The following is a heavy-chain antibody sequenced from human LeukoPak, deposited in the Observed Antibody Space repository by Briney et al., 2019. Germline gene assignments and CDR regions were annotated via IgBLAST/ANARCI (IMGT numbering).Heavy chain of an antibody. CDR2: IKWDGGRT. Sequence: RTGGSLRLSCAASGFTFDDHGMSWVRQAPGKGLEWVSGIKWDGGRTGYADSVKGRFTISRDNAKNSVYLQMNSLRAEDTVLYYCARGSGSSWYFYFDYWGQGTLVTVSS. J-gene: IGHJ4*02. D-gene: IGHD6-13*01. CDR1: GFTFDDHG. V-gene: IGHV3-20*04. CDR3: ARGSGSSWYFYFDY.